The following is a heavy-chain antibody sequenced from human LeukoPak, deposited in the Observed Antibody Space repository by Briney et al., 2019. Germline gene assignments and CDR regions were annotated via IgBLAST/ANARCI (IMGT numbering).Heavy chain of an antibody. CDR2: IYYSGST. CDR1: GGPISSGDYY. Sequence: SETLSLTCTVSGGPISSGDYYWSWIRQPPGKGLEWIGYIYYSGSTYYNPSLKSRVTISVDTSKNQFSLKLSSVTAADTAVYYCASTPYYYDSSGYTGFDYWGQGTLVTVSS. J-gene: IGHJ4*02. V-gene: IGHV4-30-4*08. D-gene: IGHD3-22*01. CDR3: ASTPYYYDSSGYTGFDY.